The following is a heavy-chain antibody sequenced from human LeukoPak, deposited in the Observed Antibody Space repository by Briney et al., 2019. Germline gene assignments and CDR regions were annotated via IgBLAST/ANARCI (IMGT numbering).Heavy chain of an antibody. D-gene: IGHD6-19*01. CDR2: ISNDGGGI. Sequence: PGGSLRLSCAASGFIFNNYGLIWVRQAPGKGLEWVSAISNDGGGIQYAAFVEDRFTISRDNSKKTLFLHMSSLRAEDTALYYCAKGSSGYFADLWGQGTLVTVSS. CDR1: GFIFNNYG. CDR3: AKGSSGYFADL. J-gene: IGHJ5*02. V-gene: IGHV3-23*01.